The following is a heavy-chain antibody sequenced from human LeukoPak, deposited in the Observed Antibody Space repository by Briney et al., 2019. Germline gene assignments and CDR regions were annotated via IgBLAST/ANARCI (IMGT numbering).Heavy chain of an antibody. V-gene: IGHV3-74*01. CDR1: GFTFSSYW. CDR3: ARDDPGPQAFDF. J-gene: IGHJ3*01. CDR2: IKGDGSDI. Sequence: AGGSLRLSCAASGFTFSSYWMHWVRQAPGKGLVWVSHIKGDGSDIEYADSVKDRFTISTDNAKNTLYLQMNSLRAEDTAVYYCARDDPGPQAFDFWGRGTMVTVSS.